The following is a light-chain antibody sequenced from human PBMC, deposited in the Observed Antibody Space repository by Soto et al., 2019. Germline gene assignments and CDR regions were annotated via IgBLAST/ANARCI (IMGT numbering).Light chain of an antibody. CDR1: QSVDSNY. CDR2: GAS. CDR3: QHYETSPQRLS. J-gene: IGKJ4*01. Sequence: EMVMAHSPATLSVSPGERATLSFSSSQSVDSNYLAWYQQKPGQAPRLLIYGASNRATAIPDRFTGSGSGKDFTLTIGRLESQAFAVYYCQHYETSPQRLSFGGGTKVDIK. V-gene: IGKV3-20*01.